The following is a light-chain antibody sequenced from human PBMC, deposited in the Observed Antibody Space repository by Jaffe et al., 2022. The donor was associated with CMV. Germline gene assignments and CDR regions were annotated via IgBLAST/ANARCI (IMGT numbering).Light chain of an antibody. J-gene: IGLJ3*02. Sequence: QSVLTQPPSVSGAPGQRVTISCTGSSSNIGAGYDVHWYQQVVRGAPKLLIYRNINRPSGVPDRFSGSKSGTSASLAITGLQADDEADYYCQSYDSSLSAWVFGGRTKLTVL. CDR1: SSNIGAGYD. CDR3: QSYDSSLSAWV. V-gene: IGLV1-40*01. CDR2: RNI.